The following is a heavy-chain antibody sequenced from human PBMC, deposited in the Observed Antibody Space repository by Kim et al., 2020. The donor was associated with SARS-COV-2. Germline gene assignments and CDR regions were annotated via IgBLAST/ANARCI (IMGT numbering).Heavy chain of an antibody. CDR2: ISSRGMTK. J-gene: IGHJ4*02. Sequence: GGSLRLSCAASGFTFSSYEMNWVRQAPGKGLDWVSYISSRGMTKYYADSVKGRFTISRDNAKNSVYLQMNSLRAEDTAVYYCARTGSGRGNYFDYWGQGILVTVSS. CDR3: ARTGSGRGNYFDY. CDR1: GFTFSSYE. D-gene: IGHD2-15*01. V-gene: IGHV3-48*03.